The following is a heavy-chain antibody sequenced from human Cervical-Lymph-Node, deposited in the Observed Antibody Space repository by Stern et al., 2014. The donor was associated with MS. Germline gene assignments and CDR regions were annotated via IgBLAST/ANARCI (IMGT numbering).Heavy chain of an antibody. J-gene: IGHJ4*02. CDR1: GYTFSDYD. D-gene: IGHD6-19*01. Sequence: QVQLVQSGAEVKKPGASVKVSCKASGYTFSDYDIHWIRKAPGEGLEWMGWINPKSGGTNHAQKFQGWVTMTTDPSIKTAYLEMSRLKSDDAAVYYCARVKDGQCLAFDYWGQGTLVTVSS. CDR2: INPKSGGT. CDR3: ARVKDGQCLAFDY. V-gene: IGHV1-2*04.